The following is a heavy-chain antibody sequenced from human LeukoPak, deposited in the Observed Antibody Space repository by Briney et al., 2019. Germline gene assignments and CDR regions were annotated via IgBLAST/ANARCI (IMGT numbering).Heavy chain of an antibody. Sequence: GGSLRLSCAASGFTFSSSWMSWVRQAPGKGLEWVANIKEDGTEKYYVDSVNGRFTISRDNAKNSLYLQMNSLRAEDTAVYYCARDVLYYYDSSGYYFDYWGQGTLVTVSS. CDR1: GFTFSSSW. CDR3: ARDVLYYYDSSGYYFDY. CDR2: IKEDGTEK. J-gene: IGHJ4*02. D-gene: IGHD3-22*01. V-gene: IGHV3-7*03.